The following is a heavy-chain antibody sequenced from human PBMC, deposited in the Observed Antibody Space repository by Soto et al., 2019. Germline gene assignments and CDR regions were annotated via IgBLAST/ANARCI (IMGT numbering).Heavy chain of an antibody. Sequence: SGPTLVNPTQTLTPTCTFSGFSLSTSGVGVGWIRQPPGKALEWLALIYWNDDKRYSPSLKCRLTITKDTSKNQVVLTMTNMDPVDTATYYCAHSGYYDFWSGYSAFDYWGQGTLVTVSS. J-gene: IGHJ4*02. CDR1: GFSLSTSGVG. V-gene: IGHV2-5*01. CDR3: AHSGYYDFWSGYSAFDY. D-gene: IGHD3-3*01. CDR2: IYWNDDK.